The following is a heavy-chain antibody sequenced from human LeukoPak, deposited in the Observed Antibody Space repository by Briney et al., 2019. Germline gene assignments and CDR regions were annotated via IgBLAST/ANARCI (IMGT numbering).Heavy chain of an antibody. J-gene: IGHJ4*02. V-gene: IGHV4-39*01. Sequence: SETLSLTCTVSGGSIGNSSYYWAWIRQPPGKGLEWIGSMYYSGSTYYNPSLKSRVTISVDTSKTQFSLRLSSVTAADTAVYYCARKSRGYSGSYDYWGQGTLVTVSS. CDR2: MYYSGST. CDR3: ARKSRGYSGSYDY. D-gene: IGHD1-26*01. CDR1: GGSIGNSSYY.